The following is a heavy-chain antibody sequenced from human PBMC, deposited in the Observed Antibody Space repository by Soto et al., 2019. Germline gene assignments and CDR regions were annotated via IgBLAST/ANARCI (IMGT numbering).Heavy chain of an antibody. J-gene: IGHJ4*02. Sequence: ASVKVSCKASGYTFTSYDINWVRQATGQGLEWMGWMNPNSGNTGYAQKFQGRVTMTRNTSISTAYVELSSLRSEDTAVYYCARGLAATQVSNWGQGILVSVSS. D-gene: IGHD2-15*01. CDR3: ARGLAATQVSN. CDR1: GYTFTSYD. CDR2: MNPNSGNT. V-gene: IGHV1-8*01.